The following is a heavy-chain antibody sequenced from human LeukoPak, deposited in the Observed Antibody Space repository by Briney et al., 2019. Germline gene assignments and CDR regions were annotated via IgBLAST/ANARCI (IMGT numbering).Heavy chain of an antibody. Sequence: PSETLSLTCAVYGGSFSGYYWSWIRQPPVKGLEWIGEINHSGSTNYNPSLKSRVTISVDTSKNQFSLKLSSVTAADTAVYYCARLRIWFGEPSRSNWFDPWGQGTLVTVSS. D-gene: IGHD3-10*01. CDR3: ARLRIWFGEPSRSNWFDP. CDR1: GGSFSGYY. CDR2: INHSGST. V-gene: IGHV4-34*01. J-gene: IGHJ5*02.